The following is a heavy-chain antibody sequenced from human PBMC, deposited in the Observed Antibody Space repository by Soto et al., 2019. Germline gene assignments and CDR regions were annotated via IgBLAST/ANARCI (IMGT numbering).Heavy chain of an antibody. V-gene: IGHV4-31*03. CDR3: GMLRTATSSSKSLDP. J-gene: IGHJ5*02. CDR1: GAALNRGNYY. CDR2: IYVTGAV. D-gene: IGHD6-6*01. Sequence: PSETLSLTCSVSGAALNRGNYYWSWIRQVPGKGLEWIGHIYVTGAVDYNPSLRDRITISQDTSERQFSLNLRLVTAADMDVYYCGMLRTATSSSKSLDPWGQGSLVTVSS.